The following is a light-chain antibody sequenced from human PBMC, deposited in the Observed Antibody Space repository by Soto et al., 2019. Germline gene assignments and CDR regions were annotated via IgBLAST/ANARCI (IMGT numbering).Light chain of an antibody. CDR2: LNSDGSH. J-gene: IGLJ2*01. V-gene: IGLV4-69*01. Sequence: QSVLTQSPSASASLGASVKLTCTLSSGHSSYAIAWHQQQPEKGPRYLMKLNSDGSHNKGDGIPDRFSGSGSGAERSLTISSLQSEDEADYYCCSYAGRATYVFGGGTKLTVL. CDR3: CSYAGRATYV. CDR1: SGHSSYA.